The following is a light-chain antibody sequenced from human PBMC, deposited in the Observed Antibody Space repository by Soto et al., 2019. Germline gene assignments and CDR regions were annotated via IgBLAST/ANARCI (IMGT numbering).Light chain of an antibody. Sequence: QSARTQPASVSGSPVPSITISCTGTSIDVGGYNYVSWYQQHPDKAPKLMFYDVTNCPSGVSNRFSGYKSGNTASLTIAGLEVKYEYYSYCRSYTSRSTHVLFCGGTHLTLL. V-gene: IGLV2-14*01. CDR3: RSYTSRSTHVL. CDR1: SIDVGGYNY. CDR2: DVT. J-gene: IGLJ2*01.